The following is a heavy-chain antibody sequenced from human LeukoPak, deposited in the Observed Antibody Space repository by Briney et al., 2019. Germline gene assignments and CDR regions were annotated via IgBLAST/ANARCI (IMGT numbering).Heavy chain of an antibody. J-gene: IGHJ4*02. CDR1: GFTFSSYA. V-gene: IGHV3-23*01. D-gene: IGHD3-3*01. CDR3: AKRGDFWSGFSYYFDY. Sequence: GGSLRLSCAASGFTFSSYAMSWVRQAPGKGLEWVSAISGSGGSTYYADSVKGRFTISRDNSKNTMYLQMNSLRAEDTAVYYCAKRGDFWSGFSYYFDYWGQGTLVTVSS. CDR2: ISGSGGST.